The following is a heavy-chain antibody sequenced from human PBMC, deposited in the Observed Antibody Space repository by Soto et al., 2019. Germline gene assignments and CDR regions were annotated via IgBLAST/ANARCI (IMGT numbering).Heavy chain of an antibody. D-gene: IGHD2-2*02. CDR3: ARGYCSSTSCYTFDY. Sequence: ASVKVSCKASGYTFTSYGISWVRQAPGQGLEWMGWISAYNGNTNYAQKLQGRVTMTTDTSTSTAYMELRSLRSDDTAVYYCARGYCSSTSCYTFDYWGQGTLVTVSS. CDR2: ISAYNGNT. CDR1: GYTFTSYG. V-gene: IGHV1-18*04. J-gene: IGHJ4*02.